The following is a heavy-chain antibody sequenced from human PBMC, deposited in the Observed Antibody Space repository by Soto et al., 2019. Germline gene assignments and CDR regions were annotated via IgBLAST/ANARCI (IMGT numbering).Heavy chain of an antibody. D-gene: IGHD3-10*01. Sequence: DVHPLESGGELVQPGGSLRLSCAASAFNFSNFAMSWVRQAPGKGLEWVSGINNGGSSSNYADSVKGRFTISRDNSKNMLFLQMSGLRVEDTAIYYCVVRNGSGSFRWFGPWGQGTLVTVSS. J-gene: IGHJ5*02. CDR3: VVRNGSGSFRWFGP. V-gene: IGHV3-23*01. CDR2: INNGGSSS. CDR1: AFNFSNFA.